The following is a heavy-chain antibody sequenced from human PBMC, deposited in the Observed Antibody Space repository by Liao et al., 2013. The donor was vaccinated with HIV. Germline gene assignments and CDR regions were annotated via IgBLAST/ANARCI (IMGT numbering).Heavy chain of an antibody. CDR3: ARGAYGAASSYYYYYMDV. J-gene: IGHJ6*03. CDR1: GESFSGYY. Sequence: QLQLQESGPGLVRPSETLSLTCAVYGESFSGYYWSWIRQPPGKGLEWIGEINHSGSTNYNPSLKSRVTISVDTSKNQFSLKLSSITAADTAVFYXARGAYGAASSYYYYYMDVWGKGTTVTVSS. D-gene: IGHD4-17*01. V-gene: IGHV4-34*01. CDR2: INHSGST.